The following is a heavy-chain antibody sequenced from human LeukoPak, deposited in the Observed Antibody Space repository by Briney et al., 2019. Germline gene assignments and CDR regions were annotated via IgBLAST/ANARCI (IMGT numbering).Heavy chain of an antibody. D-gene: IGHD6-19*01. CDR2: IYSGGST. J-gene: IGHJ3*02. CDR1: GFTLSSYE. CDR3: ARGRLAVAGDTFDI. V-gene: IGHV3-53*01. Sequence: GGSLRLSCTASGFTLSSYEMSWIRQAPGKGLEWVSVIYSGGSTYYADSVKGRFTISRDNSKNTLYIQMNSLRAEDTAVYYCARGRLAVAGDTFDIWGQGTMVTVSS.